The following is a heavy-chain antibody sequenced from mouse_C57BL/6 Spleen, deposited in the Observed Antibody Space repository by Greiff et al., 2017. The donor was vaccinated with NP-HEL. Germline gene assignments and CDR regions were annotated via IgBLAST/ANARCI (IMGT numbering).Heavy chain of an antibody. CDR2: ISDGGSYT. Sequence: EVQLVESGGGLVKPGGSLKLSCAASGFTFSSYAMSWVRQTPEKRLEWVATISDGGSYTYYPDNVKGRFTISRDNAKNNLYLQMSHLKSEDTAMYYCARDGDSNYEKDYAMDYWGQGTSVTVSS. V-gene: IGHV5-4*01. CDR3: ARDGDSNYEKDYAMDY. J-gene: IGHJ4*01. CDR1: GFTFSSYA. D-gene: IGHD2-5*01.